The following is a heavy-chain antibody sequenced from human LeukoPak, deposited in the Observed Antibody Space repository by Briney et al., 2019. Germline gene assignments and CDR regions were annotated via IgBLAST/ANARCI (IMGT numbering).Heavy chain of an antibody. CDR3: ARDGGAAAGNDY. CDR2: INAYNGNT. D-gene: IGHD6-13*01. CDR1: GGTLISYA. Sequence: ASVKVSCKASGGTLISYAISWVRQAPGQGREWMGWINAYNGNTNYAQKLQGRVTMTTDTSTSTGYMELRSLRDDDTAVYYCARDGGAAAGNDYWGQGTLVTVSS. J-gene: IGHJ4*02. V-gene: IGHV1-18*01.